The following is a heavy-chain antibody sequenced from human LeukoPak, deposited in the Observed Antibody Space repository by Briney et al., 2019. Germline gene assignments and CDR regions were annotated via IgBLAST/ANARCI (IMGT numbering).Heavy chain of an antibody. CDR3: ARPLYDFWSGYLYY. J-gene: IGHJ4*02. D-gene: IGHD3-3*01. Sequence: ASVKVSCKASGYTFTCYYMHWVRQAPGQGLVWMGWINPNSGGTNYAQKFQGRVTMTRDTSISTAYMELSRLRSDDTAVYYCARPLYDFWSGYLYYWGQGTLVTVSS. V-gene: IGHV1-2*02. CDR1: GYTFTCYY. CDR2: INPNSGGT.